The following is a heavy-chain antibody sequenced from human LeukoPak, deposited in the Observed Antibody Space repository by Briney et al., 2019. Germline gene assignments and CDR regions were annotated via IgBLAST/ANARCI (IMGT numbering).Heavy chain of an antibody. Sequence: KSSETLSLTCAVYGGSFSGYYWSWIRQPPGKGLEWIGEINHSGSTNYNPSLKSRVTMSVDTSKNQFSLKLSSVTAADTAVYYCARGNPLDYYDSSGYFRKHYYYYYMDVWGKGTTVTVSS. CDR2: INHSGST. CDR1: GGSFSGYY. V-gene: IGHV4-34*01. D-gene: IGHD3-22*01. J-gene: IGHJ6*03. CDR3: ARGNPLDYYDSSGYFRKHYYYYYMDV.